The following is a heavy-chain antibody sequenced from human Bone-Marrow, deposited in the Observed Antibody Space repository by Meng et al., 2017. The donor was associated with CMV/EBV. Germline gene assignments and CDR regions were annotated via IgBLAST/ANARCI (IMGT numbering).Heavy chain of an antibody. CDR1: GFRFSGYS. V-gene: IGHV3-30*03. Sequence: LSLTCAASGFRFSGYSLNWVRQAPGKGLEWVAVISHDGSNKYHADSVKGRFTISRDNSRNTLYLQMNSLRSEDTAVYYCPRIGVGYTYGAGMDVWGQGTTVTVSS. CDR3: PRIGVGYTYGAGMDV. D-gene: IGHD5-18*01. CDR2: ISHDGSNK. J-gene: IGHJ6*02.